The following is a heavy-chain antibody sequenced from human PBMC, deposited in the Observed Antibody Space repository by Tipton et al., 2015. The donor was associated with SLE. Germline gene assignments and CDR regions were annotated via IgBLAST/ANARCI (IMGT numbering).Heavy chain of an antibody. CDR3: ARGVAEIDY. CDR2: INHSGST. V-gene: IGHV4-34*01. D-gene: IGHD2-15*01. Sequence: LSLTCAVYGGSFSGYYWSWIRQPPGKGLEWIGEINHSGSTNYNPSLKSRVTISVDTSKNQFPLKLSSVTAADTAVYYCARGVAEIDYWGQGTLVTVSS. J-gene: IGHJ4*02. CDR1: GGSFSGYY.